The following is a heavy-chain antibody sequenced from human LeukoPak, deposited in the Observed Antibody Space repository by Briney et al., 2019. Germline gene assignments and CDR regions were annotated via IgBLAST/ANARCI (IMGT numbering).Heavy chain of an antibody. CDR1: GGSISSSSYY. D-gene: IGHD3-22*01. CDR3: ARSGYYYDSSGYLAHDY. V-gene: IGHV4-61*02. J-gene: IGHJ4*02. Sequence: PSETLSLTCTVSGGSISSSSYYWGWIRQPAGKGLEWIGRIYTSGSTNYNPSLKSRVTMSVDTSKNQFSLKLSSVTAADTAVYYCARSGYYYDSSGYLAHDYWGQGTLVTVSS. CDR2: IYTSGST.